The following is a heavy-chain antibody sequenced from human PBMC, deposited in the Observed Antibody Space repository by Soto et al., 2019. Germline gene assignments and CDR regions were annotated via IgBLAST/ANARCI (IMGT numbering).Heavy chain of an antibody. Sequence: QVQLVQSGAEVRKPGSSVKVSCKASGGTFSSYTVYWVRQAPGRGLEWMGGIIPFFGTSNYAQNFQDRITLTADKSTGTAYMELSSLRFEDTAIYYCARKLRLYYGMDVWGQGTTVTVSS. D-gene: IGHD3-3*01. V-gene: IGHV1-69*06. CDR2: IIPFFGTS. CDR3: ARKLRLYYGMDV. J-gene: IGHJ6*02. CDR1: GGTFSSYT.